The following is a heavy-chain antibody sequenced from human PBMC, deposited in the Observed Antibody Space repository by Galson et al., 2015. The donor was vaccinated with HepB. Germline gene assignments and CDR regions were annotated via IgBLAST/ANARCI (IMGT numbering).Heavy chain of an antibody. CDR3: AGIAAAGIFSGWAGAPRRYRHYGMDV. CDR2: MYYSGST. Sequence: SETLSLTCTVSGGSISSYYWSWIRQPPGKGLEWIGYMYYSGSTNYNPSLKSRVTISVDTSKNQFSLKLSSVTAADTAVYYCAGIAAAGIFSGWAGAPRRYRHYGMDVWGQGTTVAVSS. CDR1: GGSISSYY. V-gene: IGHV4-59*08. J-gene: IGHJ6*02. D-gene: IGHD6-13*01.